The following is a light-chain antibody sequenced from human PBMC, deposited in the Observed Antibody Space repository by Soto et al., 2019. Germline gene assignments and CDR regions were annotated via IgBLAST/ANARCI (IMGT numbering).Light chain of an antibody. Sequence: VLTQPPSVSVAPGQRFTIPFSGSGSNIGAGYAVHWYQQVPGTAPKLLIYANNNRPSGVPDRFSGSKSATSASLAITGLQAEDEAHYYCQAYDNSLSGSYVFGTGTKLTVL. V-gene: IGLV1-40*01. CDR3: QAYDNSLSGSYV. CDR1: GSNIGAGYA. J-gene: IGLJ1*01. CDR2: ANN.